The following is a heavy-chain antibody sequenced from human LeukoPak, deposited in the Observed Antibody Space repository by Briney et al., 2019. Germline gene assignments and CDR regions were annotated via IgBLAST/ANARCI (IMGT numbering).Heavy chain of an antibody. V-gene: IGHV4-38-2*01. D-gene: IGHD6-13*01. CDR1: GYSIRSGYY. CDR2: IYHSGST. J-gene: IGHJ4*02. CDR3: ARGRSHSSSWYGNHYFDY. Sequence: SETLSLTCAVSGYSIRSGYYWGWVRQPPGKGLEWIGSIYHSGSTHYNPSLKSRVTISVDTSKNQFSLKLSSVSAADAAVYYCARGRSHSSSWYGNHYFDYWGQGTQVTVSS.